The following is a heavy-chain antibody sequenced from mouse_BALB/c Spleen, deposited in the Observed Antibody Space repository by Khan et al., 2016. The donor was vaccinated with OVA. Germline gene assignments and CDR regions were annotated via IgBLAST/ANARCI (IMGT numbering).Heavy chain of an antibody. Sequence: QIQLVQPGPELKKPGETVKISCKASGYTFTDNGMNWVKQAPGKGLKWIGWINPNTGDPTYAEEFKGRFTFSLETSARTAYLQINNLKNEDTAHYSCARYDYYGSAYRNLAYYAVDCWRQGPTVSVSS. V-gene: IGHV9-3*02. J-gene: IGHJ4*01. D-gene: IGHD1-1*01. CDR3: ARYDYYGSAYRNLAYYAVDC. CDR2: INPNTGDP. CDR1: GYTFTDNG.